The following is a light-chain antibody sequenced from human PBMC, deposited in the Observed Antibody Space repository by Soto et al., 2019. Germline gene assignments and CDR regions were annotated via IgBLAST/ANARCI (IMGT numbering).Light chain of an antibody. V-gene: IGKV3-20*01. J-gene: IGKJ1*01. CDR2: GAS. Sequence: VFSHALCSLPFFPGGRATLSCRASQSVSSIYLAWYQQKPGQDPRLLIYGASTRATDVPDRFSGSESSADFTLSISRREPEDFAVYYCQQYCSPSPRTFGQGTKVAIK. CDR3: QQYCSPSPRT. CDR1: QSVSSIY.